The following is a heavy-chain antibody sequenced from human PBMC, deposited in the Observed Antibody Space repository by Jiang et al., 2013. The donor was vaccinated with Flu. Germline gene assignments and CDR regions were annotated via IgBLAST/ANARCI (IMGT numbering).Heavy chain of an antibody. CDR3: ARDVYYYDSSGARGYFDL. V-gene: IGHV3-53*01. CDR1: GFTVSSNY. D-gene: IGHD3-22*01. CDR2: IYSGGST. Sequence: CAASGFTVSSNYMSWVRQAPGKGLEWVSVIYSGGSTYYADSVKGRFTISRDNSKNTLYLQMNSLRAEDTAVYYCARDVYYYDSSGARGYFDLWGRGTLVTVSS. J-gene: IGHJ2*01.